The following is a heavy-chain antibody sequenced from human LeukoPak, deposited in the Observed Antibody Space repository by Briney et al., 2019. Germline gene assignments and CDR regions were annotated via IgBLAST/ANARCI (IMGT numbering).Heavy chain of an antibody. V-gene: IGHV3-21*01. J-gene: IGHJ6*03. D-gene: IGHD3-9*01. CDR2: ISTSSSYI. Sequence: GGSLRLSCAASGFTFSSYSMNWVRQAPGKGLEWVSSISTSSSYIYYADSVKGRFIISRDNAKNSLYLQMNSLRAEDTAVYYCARDPPILTGPYYYYMDVWGKGTTVTISS. CDR3: ARDPPILTGPYYYYMDV. CDR1: GFTFSSYS.